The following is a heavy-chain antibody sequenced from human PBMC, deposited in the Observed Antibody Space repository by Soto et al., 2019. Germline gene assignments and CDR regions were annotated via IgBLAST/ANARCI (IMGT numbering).Heavy chain of an antibody. CDR3: ARRAHMSRRGETFSYYYYGMDV. Sequence: EVQLVQSGAEVKKPGESLRISCKGSGYSFTSYWISWVRQMPGKGLEWMGRIDPIDSYTNYSPSFQGHVTISADKSISTAYLQWSSLKASDTSMYYCARRAHMSRRGETFSYYYYGMDVWGQWTTVTVSS. CDR1: GYSFTSYW. J-gene: IGHJ6*02. V-gene: IGHV5-10-1*01. D-gene: IGHD3-16*01. CDR2: IDPIDSYT.